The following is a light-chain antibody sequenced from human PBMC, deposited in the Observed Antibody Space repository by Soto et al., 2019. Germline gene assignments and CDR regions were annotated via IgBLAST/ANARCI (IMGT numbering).Light chain of an antibody. V-gene: IGKV1-5*01. Sequence: DIQMAQSPSTLSASVGDRVTITCRASQSISSWVAWYQQKPGKAPKLLIYYASSLESGVPSRFSGSGSGTEFTLTISSLQPHDFETYYCQQYNSYSPLTFGGGTKVEIK. CDR3: QQYNSYSPLT. J-gene: IGKJ4*01. CDR1: QSISSW. CDR2: YAS.